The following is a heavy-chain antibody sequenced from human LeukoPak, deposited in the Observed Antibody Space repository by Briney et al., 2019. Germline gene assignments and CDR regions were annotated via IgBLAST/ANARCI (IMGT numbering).Heavy chain of an antibody. J-gene: IGHJ4*02. CDR1: GGSISSRSYY. V-gene: IGHV4-61*02. CDR3: ARSRWLSDPYFDY. D-gene: IGHD3-22*01. Sequence: KPSETLSLTCTVSGGSISSRSYYWTWIRQPAGKGLEWIGRISTSGSTNYNPSLKSRLTISIDTSKNQFSLKLSSVTAADTAVYYCARSRWLSDPYFDYWGQGTLVTVSS. CDR2: ISTSGST.